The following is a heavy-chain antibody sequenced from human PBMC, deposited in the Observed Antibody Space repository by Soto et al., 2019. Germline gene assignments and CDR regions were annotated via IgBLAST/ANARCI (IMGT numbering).Heavy chain of an antibody. CDR2: ISGSGGDI. Sequence: EVQLMESGGGLVQPGGSLRLSCAASGFMFGSFCLTWVRQAPGKGLEWVSAISGSGGDIYYADSVKGRFTISRDNSNNTLYLQMYSLRAEDTATYYCAKSTSRDSPEYFHHWGQGTLVTVSS. D-gene: IGHD2-2*01. J-gene: IGHJ4*02. CDR3: AKSTSRDSPEYFHH. CDR1: GFMFGSFC. V-gene: IGHV3-23*01.